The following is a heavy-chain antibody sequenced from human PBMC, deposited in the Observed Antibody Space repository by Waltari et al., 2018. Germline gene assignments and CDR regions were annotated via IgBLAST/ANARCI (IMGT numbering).Heavy chain of an antibody. D-gene: IGHD3-16*01. V-gene: IGHV1-3*04. CDR2: IKTGNGNT. J-gene: IGHJ4*02. CDR1: GYTFNNFA. Sequence: QVQLVQSGAEVKKPGASLKVSCKASGYTFNNFAMNWVRQAPGQRPEGMGWIKTGNGNTKYSQKFQGRVTFTRDTSANTAYMELSSLRSEDTAVYYCARSSYGYHFDYWGQGTLVTVAS. CDR3: ARSSYGYHFDY.